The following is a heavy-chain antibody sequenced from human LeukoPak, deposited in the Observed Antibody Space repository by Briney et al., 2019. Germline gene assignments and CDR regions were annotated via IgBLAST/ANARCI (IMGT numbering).Heavy chain of an antibody. D-gene: IGHD2-2*01. Sequence: ASVKVSCKVSGYTLTELSMHWVRQAPGQELEWMGRINPNSGGTNYAQKFQGRVTMTSDTSTSTVYMELSSLISDDTAVYYCARDQHYATDYWGQGTLVTVCS. CDR2: INPNSGGT. V-gene: IGHV1-2*06. CDR3: ARDQHYATDY. J-gene: IGHJ4*02. CDR1: GYTLTELS.